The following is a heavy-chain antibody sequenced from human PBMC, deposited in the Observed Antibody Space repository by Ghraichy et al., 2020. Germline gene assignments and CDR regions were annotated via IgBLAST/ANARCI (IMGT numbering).Heavy chain of an antibody. V-gene: IGHV3-21*01. CDR3: ARSLLLWFGDNQGMDV. J-gene: IGHJ6*02. D-gene: IGHD3-10*01. Sequence: GESLNISCAASGFTFSSYSMNWVRQAPGKGLEWVSSISSSSSYIYYADSVKGRFTISRDNAKNSLYLQMNSLRAEDTAVYYCARSLLLWFGDNQGMDVWGQGTTVTVSS. CDR2: ISSSSSYI. CDR1: GFTFSSYS.